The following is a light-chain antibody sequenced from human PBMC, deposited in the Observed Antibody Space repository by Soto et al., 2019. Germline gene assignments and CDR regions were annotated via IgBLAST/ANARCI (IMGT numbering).Light chain of an antibody. CDR3: NSYTTSSSGV. CDR1: SSDVGGYNY. CDR2: EVT. J-gene: IGLJ3*02. V-gene: IGLV2-14*01. Sequence: QSALTQPASVSGSPGQSITISSTGTSSDVGGYNYVSWYQQHPGKAPKLIIYEVTNRPSGVSNRFSGSKSSNTASLTISGLQAEDEADYYCNSYTTSSSGVFGGGTQLTVL.